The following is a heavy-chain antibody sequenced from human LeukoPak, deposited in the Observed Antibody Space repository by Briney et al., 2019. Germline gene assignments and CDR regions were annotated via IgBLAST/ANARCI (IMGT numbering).Heavy chain of an antibody. CDR3: AKNGDRGAYCTGGTCYPYFYYYMDV. V-gene: IGHV3-23*01. J-gene: IGHJ6*03. CDR2: ISGSGGST. CDR1: GFTFSSYG. Sequence: GGSLRLSCAASGFTFSSYGMSWVRQAPGKGLEWVSAISGSGGSTYYADSMKGRFTISRDNSKNTLYLQMNSLRAEDTAIYYCAKNGDRGAYCTGGTCYPYFYYYMDVWGKGTTVT. D-gene: IGHD2-15*01.